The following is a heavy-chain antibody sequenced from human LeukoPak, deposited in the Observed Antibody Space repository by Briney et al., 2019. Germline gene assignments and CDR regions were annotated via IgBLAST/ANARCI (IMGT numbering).Heavy chain of an antibody. CDR3: AREGGIAVAGYWFDP. D-gene: IGHD6-19*01. V-gene: IGHV1-69*13. CDR1: GYIFTSNY. Sequence: GASVKVSCKASGYIFTSNYIHWVRQAPGQGLEWMGGIIPIFGTANYAQKFQGRVTITADESTSTAYMELSSLRSEDTAVYYCAREGGIAVAGYWFDPWGQGTLVTVSS. CDR2: IIPIFGTA. J-gene: IGHJ5*02.